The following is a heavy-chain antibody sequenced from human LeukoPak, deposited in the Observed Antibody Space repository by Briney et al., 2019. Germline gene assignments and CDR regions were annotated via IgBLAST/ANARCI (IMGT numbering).Heavy chain of an antibody. J-gene: IGHJ6*03. D-gene: IGHD2-2*01. CDR2: INHSGST. Sequence: KPSETLSLTCAVYGGSFSGYYWSWIRQPPGKGLEWIGEINHSGSTNYNPSLKSRVTISVDTSKNQFSLKLSSVTAADTAVYYCARVFHCSSTSCYRYYYYYMDVWGKGTTVTVSS. V-gene: IGHV4-34*01. CDR1: GGSFSGYY. CDR3: ARVFHCSSTSCYRYYYYYMDV.